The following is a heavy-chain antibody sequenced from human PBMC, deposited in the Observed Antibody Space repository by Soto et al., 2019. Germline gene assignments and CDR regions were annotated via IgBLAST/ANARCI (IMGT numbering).Heavy chain of an antibody. CDR2: ISHDGNNK. CDR1: GFTFSSYV. D-gene: IGHD1-26*01. J-gene: IGHJ4*02. CDR3: ARDDEGGSDCDLGY. V-gene: IGHV3-30-3*01. Sequence: VQLVESGGGVVQPGRSLRLSCAASGFTFSSYVMHWVRQTPGRGLEWVAFISHDGNNKYYADSVKGRFTISRDNSENTLYLQMDSLRAEDTAVYNCARDDEGGSDCDLGYWGQGTLVTVSS.